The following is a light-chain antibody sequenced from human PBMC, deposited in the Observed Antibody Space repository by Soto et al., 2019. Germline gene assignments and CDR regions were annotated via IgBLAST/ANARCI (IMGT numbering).Light chain of an antibody. CDR1: SSNIGSNY. V-gene: IGLV1-47*02. Sequence: QSVLTRPPSASGTPGQRVTISCSGSSSNIGSNYVYWYQQLPGTAPKLLIYSNNQRPSGVPDRFSGSKSGTSASLAISGLRSEDEADYYCAAWDDSLSGHVVFGGGTKLTVL. J-gene: IGLJ2*01. CDR3: AAWDDSLSGHVV. CDR2: SNN.